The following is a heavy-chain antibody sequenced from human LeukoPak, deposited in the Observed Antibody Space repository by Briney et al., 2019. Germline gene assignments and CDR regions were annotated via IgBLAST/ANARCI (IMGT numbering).Heavy chain of an antibody. CDR1: GGSISSSSYY. CDR2: IYYSGST. J-gene: IGHJ4*02. CDR3: ARDCNDYGDCQIDY. V-gene: IGHV4-39*07. Sequence: SETLSLTCTVSGGSISSSSYYWGWIRQPPGKGLEWIGSIYYSGSTYYNPSLKSRVTISVDTSKNQFSLKLSSVTAADTAVYHCARDCNDYGDCQIDYWGQGTLVTVSS. D-gene: IGHD4-17*01.